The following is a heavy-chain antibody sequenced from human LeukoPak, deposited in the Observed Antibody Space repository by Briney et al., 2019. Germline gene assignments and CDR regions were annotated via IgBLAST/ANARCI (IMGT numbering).Heavy chain of an antibody. J-gene: IGHJ4*02. CDR1: GFTFSSYG. CDR3: AKDQDYDSSGVDY. CDR2: IRYDGSNK. Sequence: GGSLRLSCAASGFTFSSYGMHWVRQAPGKGLEWVAFIRYDGSNKYYADSVKGRFTISRDNSKNTLYLQMNSLRAEDTAVYYCAKDQDYDSSGVDYWGQGTLVTVSS. D-gene: IGHD3-22*01. V-gene: IGHV3-30*02.